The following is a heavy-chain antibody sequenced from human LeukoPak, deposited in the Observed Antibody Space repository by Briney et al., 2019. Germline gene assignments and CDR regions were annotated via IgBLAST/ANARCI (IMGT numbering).Heavy chain of an antibody. J-gene: IGHJ4*02. CDR1: GYTFTSYY. CDR3: AIQSIVPRPGY. CDR2: INPSGGST. Sequence: GASVKVSCKASGYTFTSYYMHWVRQAPGQGLEWMGIINPSGGSTSYAQKFQGRVTMTRDTSTSTVYMELSRLRSDDTAVYYCAIQSIVPRPGYWGQGTLVTVSS. V-gene: IGHV1-46*01. D-gene: IGHD6-6*01.